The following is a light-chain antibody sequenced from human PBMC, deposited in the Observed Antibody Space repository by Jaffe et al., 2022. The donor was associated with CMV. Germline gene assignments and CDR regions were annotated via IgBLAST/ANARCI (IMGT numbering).Light chain of an antibody. CDR1: QSISSW. Sequence: DIQMTQSPSTLSASVGDRVTITCRASQSISSWLAWYQQKPGKAPKLLIYKASSLESGVPSRFSGSGSGTEFTLTISSLQPDDFATYYCQQYNGDPWTFGQGTKVDIK. CDR3: QQYNGDPWT. V-gene: IGKV1-5*03. J-gene: IGKJ1*01. CDR2: KAS.